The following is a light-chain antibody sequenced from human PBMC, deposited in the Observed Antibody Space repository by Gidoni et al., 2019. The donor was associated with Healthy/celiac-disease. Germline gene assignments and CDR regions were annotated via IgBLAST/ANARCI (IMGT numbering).Light chain of an antibody. CDR3: QQRSNWPPLT. CDR1: QCVSSY. Sequence: EIVLTQSPATLSLSPGERATLSCRASQCVSSYLAGYQQTPGQAPRLLSYDASNRANGIPARFRGRGSETDFTLTISSLEPEDFAVYYCQQRSNWPPLTFGGXTKVEIK. V-gene: IGKV3-11*01. CDR2: DAS. J-gene: IGKJ4*01.